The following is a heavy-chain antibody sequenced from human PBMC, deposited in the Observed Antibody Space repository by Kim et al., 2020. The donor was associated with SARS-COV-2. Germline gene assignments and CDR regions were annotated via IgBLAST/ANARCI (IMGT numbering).Heavy chain of an antibody. D-gene: IGHD1-26*01. Sequence: GGSLRLSCAASGFTFSSYGMHWVRQAPGKGLEWVAVIWYDGSNKYYADSVKGRFTISRDNSKNTLYLQMNSLRAEDTAVYYCARDPSGSYFQPHYFDYWGQGTLVTVSS. CDR3: ARDPSGSYFQPHYFDY. J-gene: IGHJ4*02. CDR2: IWYDGSNK. CDR1: GFTFSSYG. V-gene: IGHV3-33*01.